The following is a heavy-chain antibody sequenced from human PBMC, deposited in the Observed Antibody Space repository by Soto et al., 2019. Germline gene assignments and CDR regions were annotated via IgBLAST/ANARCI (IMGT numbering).Heavy chain of an antibody. CDR2: IYPGDSDT. D-gene: IGHD3-16*01. J-gene: IGHJ6*02. Sequence: GESLKISCQSSGYTFSNFWIGWVRQLPGKGLEWMGIIYPGDSDTRYSPSFEGQVTISADKSNSTAYLQWSSLKASDTAMYYCARQGSNGAYYYYGMDVWGQGTTVTVSS. V-gene: IGHV5-51*01. CDR3: ARQGSNGAYYYYGMDV. CDR1: GYTFSNFW.